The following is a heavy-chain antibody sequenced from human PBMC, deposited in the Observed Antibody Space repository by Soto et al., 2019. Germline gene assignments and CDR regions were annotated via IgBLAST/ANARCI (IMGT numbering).Heavy chain of an antibody. V-gene: IGHV3-23*01. CDR2: ISGSGGST. Sequence: PGGSLRLSCAASGFTFSSYAMSWVRQAPGKGLERVSAISGSGGSTYYADSVKGRFTISRDNSKNTLYLQMNSLRAEDTAVYYCAKRPPALNPDTTTVTSPGWGQGTLVTVSS. J-gene: IGHJ4*02. D-gene: IGHD4-4*01. CDR3: AKRPPALNPDTTTVTSPG. CDR1: GFTFSSYA.